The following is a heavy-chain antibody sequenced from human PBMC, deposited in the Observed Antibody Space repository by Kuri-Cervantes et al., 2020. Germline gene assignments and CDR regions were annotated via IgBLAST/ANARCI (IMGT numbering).Heavy chain of an antibody. V-gene: IGHV3-33*08. CDR2: IWYDGSNK. D-gene: IGHD2-2*01. Sequence: GESLKISCAASGFTFDDYAMHWVRQAPGKGLEWVAVIWYDGSNKYYADSVKGRFTISRDNSKNTLYLQMNSLRAEDTAVYYCARDPVVPAANNYYYYGMDVWGQGTTVTVSS. CDR3: ARDPVVPAANNYYYYGMDV. CDR1: GFTFDDYA. J-gene: IGHJ6*02.